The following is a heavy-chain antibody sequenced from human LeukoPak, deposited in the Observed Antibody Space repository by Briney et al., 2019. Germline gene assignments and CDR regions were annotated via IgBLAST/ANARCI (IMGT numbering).Heavy chain of an antibody. CDR1: GFTFITYW. CDR3: ARTRAGSVDI. CDR2: IKEDGSEE. J-gene: IGHJ3*02. Sequence: PGGSLRLSCAASGFTFITYWMSWVRQAPGKGLERVADIKEDGSEEYYVESVKGRFTISRDNAKNSLYLQMNSLRAEDTAVYYCARTRAGSVDIWGQGTMVTVSS. V-gene: IGHV3-7*04. D-gene: IGHD6-13*01.